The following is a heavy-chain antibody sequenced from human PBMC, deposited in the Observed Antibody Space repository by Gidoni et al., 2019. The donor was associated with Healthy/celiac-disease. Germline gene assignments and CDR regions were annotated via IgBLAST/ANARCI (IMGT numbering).Heavy chain of an antibody. D-gene: IGHD3-3*01. CDR3: ARETRSGRFLDAEWLLFPPNYYYGMDV. CDR1: GSTFTSYG. J-gene: IGHJ6*02. Sequence: QVQLVQSGAEVKKPGASGKVSCKASGSTFTSYGISWARQAPGQGLEWMGWISAYNGNTNYAQKLQGRVTMTPDTSTSTAYMELRSLRSGDTAVYYCARETRSGRFLDAEWLLFPPNYYYGMDVWGQGTTVTVSS. CDR2: ISAYNGNT. V-gene: IGHV1-18*01.